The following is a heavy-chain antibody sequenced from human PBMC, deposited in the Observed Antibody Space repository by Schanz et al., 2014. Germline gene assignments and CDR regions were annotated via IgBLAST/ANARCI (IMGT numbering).Heavy chain of an antibody. D-gene: IGHD3-10*01. V-gene: IGHV3-74*01. CDR2: IKSDGSST. CDR3: ARPALWCGDNCFDP. CDR1: GFTFSSYW. J-gene: IGHJ5*02. Sequence: EVQLVESGGGLVQPGGSLRLSCAASGFTFSSYWMHWVRQVPGKGLVWVSRIKSDGSSTSYADSVKGRFTISRDNANNTLYLQMNSLRAEDTAVYYCARPALWCGDNCFDPWGQGTLVTVSS.